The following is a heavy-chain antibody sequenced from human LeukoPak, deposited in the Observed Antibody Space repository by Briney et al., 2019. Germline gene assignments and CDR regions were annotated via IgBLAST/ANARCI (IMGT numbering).Heavy chain of an antibody. D-gene: IGHD3-3*01. CDR1: SCYISSGYY. CDR3: ARLITIFGVVDPFDY. Sequence: SETLSLTCAVSSCYISSGYYWGWIRQPPGKGLEWIGSIYHSGSTYYNPSLKSRVTISVDTSKNQFSLKLSSVTAADTAVYYCARLITIFGVVDPFDYWGQGTLVTVSS. J-gene: IGHJ4*02. CDR2: IYHSGST. V-gene: IGHV4-38-2*01.